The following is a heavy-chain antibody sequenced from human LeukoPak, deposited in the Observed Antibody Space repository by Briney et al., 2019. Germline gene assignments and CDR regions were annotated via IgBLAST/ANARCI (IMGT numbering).Heavy chain of an antibody. D-gene: IGHD3-22*01. V-gene: IGHV4-34*01. CDR2: INHSGST. Sequence: SETLSLTCAVYGGSFSGYYWSWIRQPPGKGLEWIGEINHSGSTDYNPSVKSRVTMSVDTSKNQFSLKLSSVTAADTAVYYCARVENLLPPNYWGQGTLVTVSS. CDR1: GGSFSGYY. CDR3: ARVENLLPPNY. J-gene: IGHJ4*02.